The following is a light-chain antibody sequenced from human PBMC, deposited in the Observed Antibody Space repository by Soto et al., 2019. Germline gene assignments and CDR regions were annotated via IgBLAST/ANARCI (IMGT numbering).Light chain of an antibody. Sequence: IVLTQSPAALSLSPGEGATLSCRASQSVSSYLAWYQQKPGQAPRLLIYDASNRATGIPARFSGSGSGTDFTLTISSLEPEDFAVYYCQQRSKCLTSGQGTRPEIK. CDR2: DAS. CDR1: QSVSSY. J-gene: IGKJ5*01. V-gene: IGKV3-11*01. CDR3: QQRSKCLT.